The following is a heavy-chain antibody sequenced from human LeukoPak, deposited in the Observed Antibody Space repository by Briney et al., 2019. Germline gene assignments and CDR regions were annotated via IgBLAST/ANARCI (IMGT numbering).Heavy chain of an antibody. J-gene: IGHJ4*02. Sequence: SETLSLTCTGSGGSISSYYWSWIRQPAGKGLEWIGRIYTSGSTNYNPSLKSRVTMSVDTSKNQFSLKLSSVTAADTAVYYCARWNHQGRYFNYWDQGTLVTVSS. CDR3: ARWNHQGRYFNY. CDR1: GGSISSYY. D-gene: IGHD1-1*01. V-gene: IGHV4-4*07. CDR2: IYTSGST.